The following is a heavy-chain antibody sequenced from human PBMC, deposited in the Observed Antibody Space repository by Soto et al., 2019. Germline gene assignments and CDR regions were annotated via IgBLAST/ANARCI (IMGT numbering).Heavy chain of an antibody. CDR3: ARDSYYDSSGYYYYGMDV. CDR2: IYYSGST. V-gene: IGHV4-31*03. CDR1: GGSISSGGYY. J-gene: IGHJ6*02. D-gene: IGHD3-22*01. Sequence: SETLSLTCTVSGGSISSGGYYWSWIRQHPGKGLEWIGYIYYSGSTYYNPSLKSRVTISVDTSKNQFSLKLSSVTAADTAVFYCARDSYYDSSGYYYYGMDVWGQGTTVTVSS.